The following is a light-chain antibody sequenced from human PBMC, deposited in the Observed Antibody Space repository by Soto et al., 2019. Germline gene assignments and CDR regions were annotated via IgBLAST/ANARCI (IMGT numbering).Light chain of an antibody. CDR2: SAS. V-gene: IGKV3-20*01. CDR1: QSVSGDY. J-gene: IGKJ5*01. CDR3: QQSGSPIT. Sequence: EVVLTQSPGTLSLPPGERATLSCRASQSVSGDYLAWYQQKPGQAPRLLIYSASLKPAGIPDRFSGSGSATDFTLTISRLEPEDFAVYYCQQSGSPITFGQGTRLEIK.